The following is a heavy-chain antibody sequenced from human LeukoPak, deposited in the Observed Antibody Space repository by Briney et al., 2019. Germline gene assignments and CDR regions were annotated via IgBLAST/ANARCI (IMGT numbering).Heavy chain of an antibody. V-gene: IGHV3-33*01. Sequence: GGSLRLSYAASGFTFSSYGMHRVRQAPGKGLEWVAVIWYDGSNKYYADSVKGRFTISRDNSKNTLYLQMNSLRAEDTAVYYCARGGGMVRGATFDYWGQGTLVTVSS. CDR1: GFTFSSYG. CDR2: IWYDGSNK. D-gene: IGHD3-10*01. J-gene: IGHJ4*02. CDR3: ARGGGMVRGATFDY.